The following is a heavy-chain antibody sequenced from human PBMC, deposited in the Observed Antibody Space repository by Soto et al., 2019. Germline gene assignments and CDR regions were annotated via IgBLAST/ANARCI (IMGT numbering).Heavy chain of an antibody. J-gene: IGHJ4*02. V-gene: IGHV3-30*18. Sequence: GGSLRLSCAASGFTFSSYGMHWVRQAPGKGLEWVAVISYDGSNKYYADSAKGRFTISRDNSKNTLYLQMNSLRAEDTAVYYCAKGHSRGYCSGGSCYHFDYWGQGTLVTVSS. CDR2: ISYDGSNK. CDR1: GFTFSSYG. CDR3: AKGHSRGYCSGGSCYHFDY. D-gene: IGHD2-15*01.